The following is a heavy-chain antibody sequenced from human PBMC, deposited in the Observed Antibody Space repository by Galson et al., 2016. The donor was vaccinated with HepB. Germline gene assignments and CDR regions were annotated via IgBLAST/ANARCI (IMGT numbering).Heavy chain of an antibody. CDR2: ITPFFGTT. CDR3: ARGAYSGYNSHYYALDV. D-gene: IGHD5-12*01. Sequence: SVKVSCKASGGTFSSYVISWVQQAPGQGLEWMGRITPFFGTTNYAQKFQGRVTITADKSTNTAYMELTSLKSEDTAVYRCARGAYSGYNSHYYALDVWGQGTTVTVSS. J-gene: IGHJ6*02. CDR1: GGTFSSYV. V-gene: IGHV1-69*06.